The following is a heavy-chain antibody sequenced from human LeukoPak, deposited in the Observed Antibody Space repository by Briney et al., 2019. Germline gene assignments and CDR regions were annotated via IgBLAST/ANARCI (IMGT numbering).Heavy chain of an antibody. CDR2: IIPIFGTA. V-gene: IGHV1-69*13. CDR3: ARDGYYYDSSGYYYGDFQH. Sequence: AASVKVSCKASGGTFSSYAISWVRQAPGQGLEWMGGIIPIFGTANYAQKFQGRVTITADESTSTAYMELSSLRSEDTAVYYCARDGYYYDSSGYYYGDFQHWGQGTLVTVSS. J-gene: IGHJ1*01. CDR1: GGTFSSYA. D-gene: IGHD3-22*01.